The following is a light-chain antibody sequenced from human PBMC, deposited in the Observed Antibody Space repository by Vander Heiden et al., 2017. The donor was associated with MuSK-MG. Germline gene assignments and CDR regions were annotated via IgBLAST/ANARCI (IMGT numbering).Light chain of an antibody. J-gene: IGLJ1*01. V-gene: IGLV2-14*01. CDR1: SSDVGGYNY. CDR3: SSYTSSSTYV. Sequence: SALTQPASVSGSPGQSITISCTGTSSDVGGYNYVSWYQQHPGKAPKLMIYDASNRPSGVSNRFSGSKSGNTASLTISGLQAEDEADDHCSSYTSSSTYVFGTGTKVTVL. CDR2: DAS.